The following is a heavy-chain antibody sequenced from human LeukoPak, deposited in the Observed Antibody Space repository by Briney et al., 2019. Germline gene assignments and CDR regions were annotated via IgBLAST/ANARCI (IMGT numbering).Heavy chain of an antibody. J-gene: IGHJ2*01. CDR3: ARHGYTSGYDWYFDL. V-gene: IGHV4-39*01. D-gene: IGHD5-18*01. CDR2: IYYSGST. CDR1: GGSISRSNYY. Sequence: SETLSLTCKVSGGSISRSNYYWGWIRQSPGKGLEWIGSIYYSGSTYYNPPLKSRVTIYVDTSRNQFSLRLSSVTAADTAVYYCARHGYTSGYDWYFDLWGRGTLVTVSS.